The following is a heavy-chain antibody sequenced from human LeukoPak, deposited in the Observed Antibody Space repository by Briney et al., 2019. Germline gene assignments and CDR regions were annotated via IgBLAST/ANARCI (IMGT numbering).Heavy chain of an antibody. V-gene: IGHV3-74*03. CDR2: VNTDGSIT. CDR1: GFTFDNYW. Sequence: GGSLRLSCAASGFTFDNYWFHWVRQLPGRGLVWVARVNTDGSITTYADSVKGRFTISRDNTKNTVHLQMHSLRVEDTAVYYCARARPGSYLDFWRQRALVTVSS. J-gene: IGHJ4*02. CDR3: ARARPGSYLDF. D-gene: IGHD1-26*01.